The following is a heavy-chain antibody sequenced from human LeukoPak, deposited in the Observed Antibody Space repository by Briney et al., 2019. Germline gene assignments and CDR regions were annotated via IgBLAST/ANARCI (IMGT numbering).Heavy chain of an antibody. CDR3: ARSFDI. CDR1: GFTFSDHY. J-gene: IGHJ3*02. V-gene: IGHV3-74*01. Sequence: GGSLRLSCAASGFTFSDHYMSWIRQVPGKGLVWVSRINRDGSSTNYADSVKGRFTISRDNAKNTLYLQMNSLRAEDTAVYYCARSFDIWGQGTMVTVSS. CDR2: INRDGSST.